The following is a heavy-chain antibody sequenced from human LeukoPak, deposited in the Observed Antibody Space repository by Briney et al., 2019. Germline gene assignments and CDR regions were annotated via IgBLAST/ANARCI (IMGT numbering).Heavy chain of an antibody. Sequence: SQTLSLTCAISGDRIYSNRVSWKWIRPSPSKGLEWLGRTYHMSKWYNDYGVSVKSRITINPDTSKNQFSLHLNSVTPEDTAVYFCARWIHDQLYFDRWGQGTLVTVSS. CDR1: GDRIYSNRVS. CDR3: ARWIHDQLYFDR. V-gene: IGHV6-1*01. D-gene: IGHD5-12*01. CDR2: TYHMSKWYN. J-gene: IGHJ5*02.